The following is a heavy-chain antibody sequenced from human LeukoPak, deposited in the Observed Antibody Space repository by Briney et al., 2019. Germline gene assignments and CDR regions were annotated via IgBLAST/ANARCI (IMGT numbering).Heavy chain of an antibody. CDR1: GGSFSSYY. CDR3: ARERGDSSGSFDY. D-gene: IGHD3-22*01. Sequence: SETLSLTCAVYGGSFSSYYWSWIRQPPGKGLEWIGYIYYSGSTNYNPSLKSRVTISVDTSKNQFSLKLSSVTAADTAVYYCARERGDSSGSFDYWGQGTLVTVSS. CDR2: IYYSGST. V-gene: IGHV4-59*01. J-gene: IGHJ4*02.